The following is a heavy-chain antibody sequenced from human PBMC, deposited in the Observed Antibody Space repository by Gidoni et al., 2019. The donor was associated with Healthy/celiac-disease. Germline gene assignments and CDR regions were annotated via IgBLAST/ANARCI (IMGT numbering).Heavy chain of an antibody. Sequence: QVQLVQSGAEVKQPGSSVNVSCKASGGTFSRYPLSWVRQAPGQGLEWMGGIIPSFGTENDAQKFQGRVTITADESTSTAYVELSSMRSEDTAVYYCARAHDSSGYYYRLYYFDYWGQGTLVTVSS. CDR3: ARAHDSSGYYYRLYYFDY. CDR1: GGTFSRYP. V-gene: IGHV1-69*01. CDR2: IIPSFGTE. D-gene: IGHD3-22*01. J-gene: IGHJ4*02.